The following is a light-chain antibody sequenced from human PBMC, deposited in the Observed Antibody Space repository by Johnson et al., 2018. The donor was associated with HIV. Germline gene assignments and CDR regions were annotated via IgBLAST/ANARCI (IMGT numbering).Light chain of an antibody. V-gene: IGLV1-51*02. CDR1: VSNIESYF. CDR2: EDN. CDR3: GTWDSSLRTGF. J-gene: IGLJ1*01. Sequence: QPVLTQPPSVSAAPGQTVNISCSGNVSNIESYFVSWYQQLPGAAPTLLIYEDNKRPSGIPDRFSGSKSGTSATLAITGLQTGDEADYYCGTWDSSLRTGFFGSGTKVTVL.